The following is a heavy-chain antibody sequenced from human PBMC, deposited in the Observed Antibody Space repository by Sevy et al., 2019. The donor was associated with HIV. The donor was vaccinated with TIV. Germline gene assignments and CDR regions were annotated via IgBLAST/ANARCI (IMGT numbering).Heavy chain of an antibody. CDR2: ISSSGSSA. CDR1: GFTFSGSA. Sequence: GGSLRLSCSASGFTFSGSALHWVRQAPGKGLEYVSVISSSGSSAYYAESVRGRFTISRDNSKNTLYLQMRSLRAEDTGVYYCVKDSIFYDSSSGYRPFYYYGMDVWGQGTSVTVSS. V-gene: IGHV3-64D*09. D-gene: IGHD3-3*01. CDR3: VKDSIFYDSSSGYRPFYYYGMDV. J-gene: IGHJ6*02.